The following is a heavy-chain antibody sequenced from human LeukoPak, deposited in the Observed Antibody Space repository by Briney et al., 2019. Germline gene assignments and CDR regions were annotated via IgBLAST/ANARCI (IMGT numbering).Heavy chain of an antibody. CDR2: ISGSGGST. CDR3: ARDTDRNDFWSGTYGMDV. J-gene: IGHJ6*02. D-gene: IGHD3-3*01. Sequence: GGSLRLSCAASGFTFSSYAMSWVRQAPGKGLEWVSAISGSGGSTYYADSVKGRFTISRDNAKNSLYLQMNSLRAEDTAVYYCARDTDRNDFWSGTYGMDVWGQGTTVTVSS. CDR1: GFTFSSYA. V-gene: IGHV3-23*01.